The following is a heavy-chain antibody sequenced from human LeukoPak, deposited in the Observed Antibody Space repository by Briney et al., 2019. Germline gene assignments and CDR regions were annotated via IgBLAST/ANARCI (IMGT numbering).Heavy chain of an antibody. J-gene: IGHJ3*02. Sequence: GGSLRLSCAASGFTFSSYSMNWVRQAPGKGLEWISYISGTSSTIYYADSVKGRFTISRDNAKNSLYLQMNSLRAEDTAVYYCARAKHNGFDIWGQGTMVTVSS. V-gene: IGHV3-48*01. CDR3: ARAKHNGFDI. CDR2: ISGTSSTI. CDR1: GFTFSSYS.